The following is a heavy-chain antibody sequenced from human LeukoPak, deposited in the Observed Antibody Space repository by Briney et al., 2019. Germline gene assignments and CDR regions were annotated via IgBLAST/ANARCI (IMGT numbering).Heavy chain of an antibody. J-gene: IGHJ5*02. Sequence: GSLRLSCAASGFTFSSYWMSWIRQPPGKGLEWIGEINHSGSTNYNPSLKSRVTISVDTSKNQFSLKLSSVTAADTAVYYCARRLIAAAGINWFDPWGQGTLVTVSS. D-gene: IGHD6-13*01. V-gene: IGHV4-34*01. CDR1: GFTFSSYW. CDR3: ARRLIAAAGINWFDP. CDR2: INHSGST.